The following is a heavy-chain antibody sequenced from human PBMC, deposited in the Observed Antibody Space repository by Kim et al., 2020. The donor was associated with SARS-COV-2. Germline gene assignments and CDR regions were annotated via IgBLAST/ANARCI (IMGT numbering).Heavy chain of an antibody. CDR3: ARVSNSCRYYYGLDV. CDR2: LFYSGST. CDR1: GGSISGYY. V-gene: IGHV4-59*01. J-gene: IGHJ6*02. D-gene: IGHD1-26*01. Sequence: SETLSLTCTVSGGSISGYYWSWIRQPPGKGLEWIGYLFYSGSTNYNPSFKSRVTISVDASKNQFSLNLSSVTAADTAVYYCARVSNSCRYYYGLDVWGQGATVSVSS.